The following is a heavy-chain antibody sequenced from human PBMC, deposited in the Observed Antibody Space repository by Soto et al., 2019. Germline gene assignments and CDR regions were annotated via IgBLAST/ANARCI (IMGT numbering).Heavy chain of an antibody. J-gene: IGHJ5*02. CDR3: AHKGRGLIAAESIRRIPFDP. Sequence: SGPTLVNPTQTLTLTRTFSGFSLSTSGVGVGWIRQPPGKALEWLALIYWDDDKRYSPSLKSRLTITKDTSKNQVVLTMTNMDPVDTATYYCAHKGRGLIAAESIRRIPFDPWGQGTLVTVSS. D-gene: IGHD6-13*01. V-gene: IGHV2-5*02. CDR2: IYWDDDK. CDR1: GFSLSTSGVG.